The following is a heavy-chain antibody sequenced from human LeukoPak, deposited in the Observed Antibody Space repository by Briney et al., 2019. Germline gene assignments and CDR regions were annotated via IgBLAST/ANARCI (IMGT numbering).Heavy chain of an antibody. CDR2: IYYSGST. CDR1: GGSISPYY. J-gene: IGHJ5*02. Sequence: SETLSLTCTVSGGSISPYYWSWIRQPPGKGLEWIGSIYYSGSTYYNPSLKSRVTISVDTSKNQFSLKLSSVTAADTAVYYCARDQEEGGYDRWFDPWGQGTLVTVSS. D-gene: IGHD5-12*01. V-gene: IGHV4-59*12. CDR3: ARDQEEGGYDRWFDP.